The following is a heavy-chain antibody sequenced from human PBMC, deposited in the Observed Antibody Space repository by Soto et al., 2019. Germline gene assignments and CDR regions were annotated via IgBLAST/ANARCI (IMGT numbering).Heavy chain of an antibody. D-gene: IGHD6-6*01. J-gene: IGHJ4*02. Sequence: QAQVVQSGPEVKKPGASVQLSCKASGYTLTAFHMHWVRQAPGLGLEWMGIINPSLGHSNTAQRFQGRVTMTWDTSTGTFYMELSSLRSDDTAVYYCARAPYSSSSFFFDYWGQGTPVTVSS. CDR2: INPSLGHS. CDR1: GYTLTAFH. CDR3: ARAPYSSSSFFFDY. V-gene: IGHV1-46*01.